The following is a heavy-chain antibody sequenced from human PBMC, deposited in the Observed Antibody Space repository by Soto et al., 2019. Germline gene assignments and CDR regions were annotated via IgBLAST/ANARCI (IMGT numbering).Heavy chain of an antibody. CDR3: ARDRAHRFDI. CDR1: GYTFIDNG. CDR2: ISADKGNT. Sequence: ASVKVSCKASGYTFIDNGISWVRQAPGQGLEWMGWISADKGNTNYAQKLQGRVTMTRDTSTSTVYMELRSLRFDDTAVYFCARDRAHRFDIWGQGTMVNVSS. J-gene: IGHJ3*02. V-gene: IGHV1-18*01.